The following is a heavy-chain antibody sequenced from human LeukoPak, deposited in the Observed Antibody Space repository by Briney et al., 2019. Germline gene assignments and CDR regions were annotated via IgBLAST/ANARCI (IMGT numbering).Heavy chain of an antibody. CDR1: GGSFSGYY. J-gene: IGHJ4*02. Sequence: PSETLSLTCAVYGGSFSGYYWSWIRQPPGKGLEWIAEINHSGSTNYNPSLKSRVTISVDTSKNQFSLKLSSVTAADTAVYYCARGLDDFWSGYQDYWGQGTLVTVSS. D-gene: IGHD3-3*01. V-gene: IGHV4-34*01. CDR2: INHSGST. CDR3: ARGLDDFWSGYQDY.